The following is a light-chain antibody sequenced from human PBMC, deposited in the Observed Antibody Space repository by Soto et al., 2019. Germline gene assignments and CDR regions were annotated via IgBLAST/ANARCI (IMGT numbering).Light chain of an antibody. CDR3: CSYAGTFDV. J-gene: IGLJ1*01. CDR2: DVS. V-gene: IGLV2-11*01. Sequence: QSALTQPRSVSGSPGQSVTISCTGTSSDFGGYNYVSWYQHHPGKAPKLMIYDVSERPSGVPDRFSGSKSGNTASLTISGLQAEDEADYYCCSYAGTFDVFGTGTKVHVL. CDR1: SSDFGGYNY.